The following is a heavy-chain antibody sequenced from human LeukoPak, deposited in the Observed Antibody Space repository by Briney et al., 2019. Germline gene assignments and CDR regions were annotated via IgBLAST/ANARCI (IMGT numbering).Heavy chain of an antibody. CDR3: ARHFYSSSSYYYYYYMDV. Sequence: NTSETLSLTCTVSGGSISSYYWSWIRQPPGKGLEWIGYIYYCGRAYDNPSLKSRVTISVDTSRNQFSLKLSSVTAADTAVYYCARHFYSSSSYYYYYYMDVWGKGTTVAVSS. D-gene: IGHD6-13*01. CDR2: IYYCGRA. J-gene: IGHJ6*03. CDR1: GGSISSYY. V-gene: IGHV4-59*04.